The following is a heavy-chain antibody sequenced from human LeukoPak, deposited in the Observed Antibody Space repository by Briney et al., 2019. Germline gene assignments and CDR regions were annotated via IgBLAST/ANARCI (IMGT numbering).Heavy chain of an antibody. CDR3: AKDFGRNLGGPGY. CDR2: ISGDGGST. CDR1: GFAFSTYT. J-gene: IGHJ4*02. V-gene: IGHV3-23*01. Sequence: GGSLRLSCAASGFAFSTYTMAWVRQAPGGGLEWVSGISGDGGSTYYADSVKGRFAISRDNSKSALYLQMNSLRAEDTAVYYCAKDFGRNLGGPGYWGRGTLVTISS. D-gene: IGHD3-10*01.